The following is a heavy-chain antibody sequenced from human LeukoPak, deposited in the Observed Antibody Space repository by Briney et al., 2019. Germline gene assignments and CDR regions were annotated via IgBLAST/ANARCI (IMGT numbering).Heavy chain of an antibody. CDR2: INSDGSST. Sequence: PGGSLRLSCAASGFTFSSYWMHWVRQAPGKGLEWVSRINSDGSSTSYADSVKGRFTISRDNAKNTLYLQMNSLRAEDTAVYYCARRYSSSWSGLGYYYYGIDVWGQGATVTVSS. CDR1: GFTFSSYW. J-gene: IGHJ6*02. CDR3: ARRYSSSWSGLGYYYYGIDV. V-gene: IGHV3-74*01. D-gene: IGHD6-13*01.